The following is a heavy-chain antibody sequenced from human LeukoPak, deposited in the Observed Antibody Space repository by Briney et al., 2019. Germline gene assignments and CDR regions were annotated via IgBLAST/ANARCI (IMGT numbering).Heavy chain of an antibody. V-gene: IGHV1-18*04. CDR1: GYTFTSYG. J-gene: IGHJ4*02. CDR3: ARENPQLGYCSSTSCHPFDY. Sequence: ASVKVSCKASGYTFTSYGISWARQAPGQGLEWMGWISAYNGNTNYAQKLQGRVTMTTDTSTSTAYMELRSLRSDDTAVYYCARENPQLGYCSSTSCHPFDYWGQGTLVTVSS. CDR2: ISAYNGNT. D-gene: IGHD2-2*01.